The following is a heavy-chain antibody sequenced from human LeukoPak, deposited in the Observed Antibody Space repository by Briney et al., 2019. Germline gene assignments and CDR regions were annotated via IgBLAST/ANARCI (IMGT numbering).Heavy chain of an antibody. V-gene: IGHV3-66*02. J-gene: IGHJ6*02. D-gene: IGHD6-19*01. Sequence: GGFLRLSCAASGFTFSDYYMSWVRQAPGKGLEWVSVIYSGGSTYYADSVKGRFTISRDNSKNTLYLQMNSLRAEDTAVYYCAKDRLDYYYYYGMDVWGQGTTVTVSS. CDR1: GFTFSDYY. CDR3: AKDRLDYYYYYGMDV. CDR2: IYSGGST.